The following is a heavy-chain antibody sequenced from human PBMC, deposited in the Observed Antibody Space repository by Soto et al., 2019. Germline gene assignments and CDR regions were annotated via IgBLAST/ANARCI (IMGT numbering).Heavy chain of an antibody. D-gene: IGHD2-15*01. CDR1: GGSISSSSYY. J-gene: IGHJ4*02. Sequence: SETLSLTCTVSGGSISSSSYYWGWIRQPPGKGLEWIGSIYYSGSTYYNPSLKSRVTISVDTSKNQFSLKLSSVTAADTAVYYCARRYCSGGSCYAYYFDYWGQGTLVTVSS. V-gene: IGHV4-39*01. CDR2: IYYSGST. CDR3: ARRYCSGGSCYAYYFDY.